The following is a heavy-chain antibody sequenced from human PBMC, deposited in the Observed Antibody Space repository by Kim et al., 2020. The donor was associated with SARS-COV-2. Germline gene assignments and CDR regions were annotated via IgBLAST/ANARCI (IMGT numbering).Heavy chain of an antibody. V-gene: IGHV4-31*03. CDR3: ARHQGYGSVTMDV. CDR2: IYYSGST. D-gene: IGHD3-10*01. Sequence: SETLSLTCTVSGGSISSGGYYWSWIRQHPGKGLEWIGYIYYSGSTYYNPSLKSRVTISVDPSQNQFSLKLSSVTAADTAVYYCARHQGYGSVTMDVWGQGSTVTVSS. CDR1: GGSISSGGYY. J-gene: IGHJ6*02.